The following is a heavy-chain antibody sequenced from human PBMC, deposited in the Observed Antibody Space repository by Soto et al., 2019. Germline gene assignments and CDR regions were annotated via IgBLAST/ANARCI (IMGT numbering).Heavy chain of an antibody. CDR2: TYYSGST. D-gene: IGHD6-13*01. CDR1: SGSMIAYY. J-gene: IGHJ4*02. Sequence: PSETLSLTCTVSSGSMIAYYWNWMRQPPGKGLQWIGYTYYSGSTTYNPSLKSRVTISVDSSKNQFSLKLDSVTPADTAVYYCARVRGTAGKRYFDYWGPGTLVTVSS. CDR3: ARVRGTAGKRYFDY. V-gene: IGHV4-59*01.